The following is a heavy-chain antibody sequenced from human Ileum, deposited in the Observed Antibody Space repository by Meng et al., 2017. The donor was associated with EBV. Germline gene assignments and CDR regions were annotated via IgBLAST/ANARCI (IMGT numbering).Heavy chain of an antibody. J-gene: IGHJ4*02. CDR3: TRGINNDF. CDR1: VFTFSAYT. CDR2: ISGSSTYL. D-gene: IGHD2-21*01. Sequence: QVAPVGGLVTPGGSLNLSCTASVFTFSAYTMNWVRQAPGNGLQWVSSISGSSTYLYYAESLKGRFTISRDNAKNSLYLQMTSLRAEDTAVYYCTRGINNDFWGQGTLVTVSS. V-gene: IGHV3-21*01.